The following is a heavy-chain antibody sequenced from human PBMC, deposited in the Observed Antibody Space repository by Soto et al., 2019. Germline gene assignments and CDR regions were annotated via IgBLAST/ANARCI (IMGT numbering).Heavy chain of an antibody. CDR2: TIPIFGTT. J-gene: IGHJ4*02. Sequence: GASVKVSCKASGYTFTSYGISWVRQAPGQGLEWMGGTIPIFGTTNYAQKFQGRVTITADESTSTAYMELSSLRSEDTAAYYCARDHDYYWGQGTLVTVSS. CDR1: GYTFTSYG. V-gene: IGHV1-69*13. D-gene: IGHD1-1*01. CDR3: ARDHDYY.